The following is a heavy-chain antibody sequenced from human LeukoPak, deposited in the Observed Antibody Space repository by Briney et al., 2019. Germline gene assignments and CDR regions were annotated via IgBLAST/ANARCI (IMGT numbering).Heavy chain of an antibody. CDR1: GGSISSGDYY. V-gene: IGHV4-30-4*01. D-gene: IGHD2-2*01. CDR3: ARGRVDCSSPSCHPDYWYFDL. J-gene: IGHJ2*01. CDR2: IYYSGST. Sequence: PSETLSLTCTVSGGSISSGDYYWSWFRQPPGKGLEWIGYIYYSGSTYYNPSLKSRVTISVDTSKNQFSLRLSSVTAADIAVYYCARGRVDCSSPSCHPDYWYFDLWGRGTLVTVSS.